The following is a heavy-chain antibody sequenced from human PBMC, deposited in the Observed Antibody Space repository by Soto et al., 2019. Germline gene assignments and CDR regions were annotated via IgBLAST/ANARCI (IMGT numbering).Heavy chain of an antibody. CDR1: GGSFSGYY. CDR2: INHSGST. V-gene: IGHV4-34*01. D-gene: IGHD5-18*01. CDR3: AGEGYGPYYYYYYAMDV. J-gene: IGHJ6*02. Sequence: PSETLSLTCAVYGGSFSGYYWTWIRQPPGTGLEWIGEINHSGSTNYNPSLKSRVTISVDTSKNQFSLKLTSVTAADTAVYYCAGEGYGPYYYYYYAMDVWGQGTTVT.